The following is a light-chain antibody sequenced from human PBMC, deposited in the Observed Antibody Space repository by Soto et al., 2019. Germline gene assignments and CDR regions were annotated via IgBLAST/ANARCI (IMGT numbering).Light chain of an antibody. Sequence: DIQMTQSPSSLSASVGDRVTITCRASQSISDYLNWYQQKSGKAPKLLIYAASSLQSGVPSRFSGRGAGTDFTLTISSLQPEDFATYDWQQRYNTLLYTVGQGTKLEIK. CDR3: QQRYNTLLYT. CDR1: QSISDY. CDR2: AAS. J-gene: IGKJ2*01. V-gene: IGKV1-39*01.